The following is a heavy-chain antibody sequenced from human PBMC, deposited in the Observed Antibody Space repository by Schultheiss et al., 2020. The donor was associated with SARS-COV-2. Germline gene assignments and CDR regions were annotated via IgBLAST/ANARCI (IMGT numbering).Heavy chain of an antibody. V-gene: IGHV3-33*01. Sequence: GESLKISCAASGFTFSSYSMNWVRQAPGKGLEWVAVIWYDGSNKYYADSVKGRFTISRDNSKNMVYLQMNSLRAEDTAVYYCARFGDRFSWYFDYWGQGTLVTVSS. D-gene: IGHD4-17*01. CDR3: ARFGDRFSWYFDY. J-gene: IGHJ4*02. CDR2: IWYDGSNK. CDR1: GFTFSSYS.